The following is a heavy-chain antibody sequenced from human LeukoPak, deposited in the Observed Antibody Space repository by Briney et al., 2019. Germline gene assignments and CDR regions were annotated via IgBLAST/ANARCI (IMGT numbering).Heavy chain of an antibody. CDR2: IYTSGST. CDR1: GGSISSGSYY. V-gene: IGHV4-61*02. D-gene: IGHD3-22*01. J-gene: IGHJ3*02. CDR3: ARDLYYYDSSGYYLWGFDI. Sequence: KPSETLSLTCTVSGGSISSGSYYWSWIRQPAGKGLEWIGRIYTSGSTNYNPSLKSRVTISVDTSKNQFSLKLSSVTAADTAVYYCARDLYYYDSSGYYLWGFDIWGQGTMVTVSS.